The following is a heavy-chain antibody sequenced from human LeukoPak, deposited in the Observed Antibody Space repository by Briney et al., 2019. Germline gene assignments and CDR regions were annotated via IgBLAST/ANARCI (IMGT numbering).Heavy chain of an antibody. V-gene: IGHV4-61*09. Sequence: SQTLSLTCTVSGASISGGSYYWSWVRQPAGEGLEWIGHISTGGSSNYKPSLKSRVTISVDTSKNQFSVKLSSVTAADTAVYYCARIVRDFWSDYYDYWGQGTLVTVSS. J-gene: IGHJ4*02. CDR1: GASISGGSYY. D-gene: IGHD3-3*01. CDR2: ISTGGSS. CDR3: ARIVRDFWSDYYDY.